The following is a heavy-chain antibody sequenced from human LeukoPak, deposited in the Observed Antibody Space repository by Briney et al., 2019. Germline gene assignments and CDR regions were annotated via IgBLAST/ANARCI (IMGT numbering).Heavy chain of an antibody. CDR1: GFTFSNYW. V-gene: IGHV3-74*01. CDR3: ARDVGRNYGTDY. J-gene: IGHJ4*02. D-gene: IGHD3-10*01. Sequence: GGSLRLSCAASGFTFSNYWMHWVRQAPGKGLVWVSRINADGSSTSNADSVKGRFTISRDNAKNTLYLQMNSLRAEDTAVYYCARDVGRNYGTDYWGQGTLVTVSS. CDR2: INADGSST.